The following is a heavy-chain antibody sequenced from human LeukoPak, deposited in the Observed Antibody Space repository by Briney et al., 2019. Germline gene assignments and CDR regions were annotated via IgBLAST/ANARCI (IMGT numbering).Heavy chain of an antibody. CDR2: IIPIFGTA. CDR1: VGTFSSYA. D-gene: IGHD5-18*01. J-gene: IGHJ4*02. CDR3: SEDKLLEDVDTAMVD. V-gene: IGHV1-69*05. Sequence: SVKVSCKASVGTFSSYAINWVRQAPGQGLEWMGRIIPIFGTANYAQKLQSRVTITTDESTSPAYMERRRARYEDTAVYYCSEDKLLEDVDTAMVDWGKGTLVTVST.